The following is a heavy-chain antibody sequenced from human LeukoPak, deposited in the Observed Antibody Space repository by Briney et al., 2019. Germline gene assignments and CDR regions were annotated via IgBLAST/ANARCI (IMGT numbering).Heavy chain of an antibody. Sequence: ASVKVSCKASGYTFTGYYMHWVRQAPGQGLEWMGRINPNSGGINYAQKFQGRVTMTRDTSISIAYMELSRLRSDDTAVYYCARGEYYDFWSGYYWGQGTLVTVSS. J-gene: IGHJ4*02. CDR3: ARGEYYDFWSGYY. CDR2: INPNSGGI. D-gene: IGHD3-3*01. CDR1: GYTFTGYY. V-gene: IGHV1-2*06.